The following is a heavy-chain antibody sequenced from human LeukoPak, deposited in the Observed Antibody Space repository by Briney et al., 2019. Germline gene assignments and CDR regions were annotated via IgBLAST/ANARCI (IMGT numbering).Heavy chain of an antibody. J-gene: IGHJ4*02. CDR3: TRGGYYEPIDS. D-gene: IGHD3-22*01. CDR2: IYYSGST. Sequence: SETLSLTCTVSGGSISSSSYYWGWIRQPPGKGLEWIGSIYYSGSTYYNPSLEGRVTMSIDTSKNQFSLKLSSVTAADTAVYYCTRGGYYEPIDSWGQGTLVTVSS. V-gene: IGHV4-39*07. CDR1: GGSISSSSYY.